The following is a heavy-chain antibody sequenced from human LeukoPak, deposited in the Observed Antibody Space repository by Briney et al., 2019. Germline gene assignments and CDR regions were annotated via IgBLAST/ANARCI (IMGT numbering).Heavy chain of an antibody. Sequence: QPGGSLRLPCVGSGYTFSGYWMHWVRQVPGKGLVWVSRINSDGSTTAYADSVKGRFTISRDNAENTLYLQMNSLRVEDTAVFYCARDRYYGMDVWGQGTTVTVSS. CDR2: INSDGSTT. V-gene: IGHV3-74*01. CDR3: ARDRYYGMDV. J-gene: IGHJ6*02. CDR1: GYTFSGYW.